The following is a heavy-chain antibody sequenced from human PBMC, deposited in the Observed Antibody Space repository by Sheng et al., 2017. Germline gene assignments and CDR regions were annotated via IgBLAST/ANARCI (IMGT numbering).Heavy chain of an antibody. D-gene: IGHD5-18*01. J-gene: IGHJ4*02. V-gene: IGHV3-48*03. CDR3: ASTHGYTYGYQLDS. CDR2: ITGSGSTM. Sequence: EVQLVESGGGLVQPGGSLRLSCAASGFTFSSHGMNWVRQAPGKGLEWISYITGSGSTMYYADSVKGRFTISRDNAKNSLFLQMNGLTDDDTAIYYCASTHGYTYGYQLDSWGQGTLVTVSS. CDR1: GFTFSSHG.